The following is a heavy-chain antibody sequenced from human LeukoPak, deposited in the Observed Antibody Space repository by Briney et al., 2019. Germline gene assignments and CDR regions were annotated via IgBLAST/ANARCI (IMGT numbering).Heavy chain of an antibody. Sequence: AASVKVSCKASGGTFSSYAISWVRQAPGQGLEWMGGIIPIFGTANYAQKFQGRVTITADESTSTAYMELSSLRSEDTAVYYCASWDCSSISCYRYRSIADYYYGMDVWGKGTTVTVSS. CDR2: IIPIFGTA. D-gene: IGHD2-2*01. CDR3: ASWDCSSISCYRYRSIADYYYGMDV. CDR1: GGTFSSYA. V-gene: IGHV1-69*01. J-gene: IGHJ6*04.